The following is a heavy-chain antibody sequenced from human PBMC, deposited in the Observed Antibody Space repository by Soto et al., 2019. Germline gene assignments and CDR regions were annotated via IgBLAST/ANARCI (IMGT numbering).Heavy chain of an antibody. CDR1: GYTFTSYA. CDR2: INAGNGNT. J-gene: IGHJ4*02. CDR3: AKSYSSGWNPREPDSSDY. Sequence: ASVKVSCKASGYTFTSYAMHWVRQAPGQRLEWMGWINAGNGNTKYSQKFQGRVTITRDTSASTAYMELSSLRSEDTAVYYCAKSYSSGWNPREPDSSDYWGPGTLVTVSS. D-gene: IGHD6-19*01. V-gene: IGHV1-3*01.